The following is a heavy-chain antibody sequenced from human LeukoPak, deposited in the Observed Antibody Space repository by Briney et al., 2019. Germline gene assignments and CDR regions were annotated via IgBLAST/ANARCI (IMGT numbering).Heavy chain of an antibody. CDR3: AKDAGGSSTTFLWRAIYGMDV. Sequence: PGGSLRLSCAASGFTFSSYAMSWVRQAPGKGLEWVSAISGSGGSTYYADSVKGRFTISRDNSKNTLYLQMNSLRAEDTAVYYCAKDAGGSSTTFLWRAIYGMDVWGQGTTVTVSS. D-gene: IGHD2-2*01. CDR1: GFTFSSYA. CDR2: ISGSGGST. J-gene: IGHJ6*02. V-gene: IGHV3-23*01.